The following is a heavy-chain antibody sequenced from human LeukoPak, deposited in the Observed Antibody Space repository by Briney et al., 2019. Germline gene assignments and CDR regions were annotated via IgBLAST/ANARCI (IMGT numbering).Heavy chain of an antibody. CDR2: IYHSGST. CDR3: ARAGQGYCTSASCYLSLDY. D-gene: IGHD2-2*01. Sequence: SETLSLTCAVSGGSISSSNWWSWVRQPPGKGLEWIGEIYHSGSTNYNPSLKSRVTISVDKSKNQFSLKLSSVAAADTAVYYCARAGQGYCTSASCYLSLDYWGQGTLVTVSS. V-gene: IGHV4-4*02. CDR1: GGSISSSNW. J-gene: IGHJ4*02.